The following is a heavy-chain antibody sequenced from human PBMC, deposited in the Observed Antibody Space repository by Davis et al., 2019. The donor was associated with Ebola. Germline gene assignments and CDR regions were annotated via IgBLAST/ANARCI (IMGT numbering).Heavy chain of an antibody. D-gene: IGHD4-17*01. CDR1: GYSFTSYW. J-gene: IGHJ6*02. V-gene: IGHV5-51*01. CDR3: ARSSGDYYYGMDV. CDR2: IYPGDSDT. Sequence: GGSLRLSCKASGYSFTSYWIGWVRQMPGKGLEWMGIIYPGDSDTRYSPSFQGQVTISADKSISTAYLQWSSLKASDTAMYYCARSSGDYYYGMDVWGQGTTVTVSS.